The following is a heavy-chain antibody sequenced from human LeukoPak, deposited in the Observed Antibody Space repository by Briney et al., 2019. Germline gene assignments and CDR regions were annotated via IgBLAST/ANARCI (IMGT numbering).Heavy chain of an antibody. CDR3: ARVGPWIEARLYFDY. CDR1: GFTFSSYW. CDR2: IKQDGSEK. V-gene: IGHV3-7*01. Sequence: GGSLRLSCAASGFTFSSYWMGWVRQAPGKGLEWVANIKQDGSEKYYVDSVKGRFTISRDNAKNSLYLQMNSLRDEDTAVYYCARVGPWIEARLYFDYWGQGTLVTVSS. D-gene: IGHD6-6*01. J-gene: IGHJ4*02.